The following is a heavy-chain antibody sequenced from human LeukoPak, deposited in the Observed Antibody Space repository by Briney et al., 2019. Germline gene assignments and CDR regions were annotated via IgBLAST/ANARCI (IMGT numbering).Heavy chain of an antibody. V-gene: IGHV1-18*01. CDR2: ISAYNGKT. CDR3: ARWDRSVAATFDY. Sequence: ASVKVSCKASGYTFTSYDINWVRQAPGQGLEWMGWISAYNGKTTYAQKVQGRVTMTTDTSTSTAYMELRSLTSDDTAVYYCARWDRSVAATFDYWGQGTPVTVSS. D-gene: IGHD2-15*01. CDR1: GYTFTSYD. J-gene: IGHJ4*02.